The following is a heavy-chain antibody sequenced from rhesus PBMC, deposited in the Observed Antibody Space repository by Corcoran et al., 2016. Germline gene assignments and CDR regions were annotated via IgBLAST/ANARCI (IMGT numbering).Heavy chain of an antibody. CDR3: ARGGLQYLDWLLPNDAFDF. CDR2: IYWDDVK. V-gene: IGHV2-174*01. J-gene: IGHJ3*01. D-gene: IGHD3-3*01. Sequence: QVTLKESGPALVKPTQTLTLTCTFSGFFLTTSGMGVGWIRQPPGKALEWLALIYWDDVKRYSTSLKSRLTSSKVTSKNQVVLTMNNMDPVDTATYYCARGGLQYLDWLLPNDAFDFWGQGLRVTVSS. CDR1: GFFLTTSGMG.